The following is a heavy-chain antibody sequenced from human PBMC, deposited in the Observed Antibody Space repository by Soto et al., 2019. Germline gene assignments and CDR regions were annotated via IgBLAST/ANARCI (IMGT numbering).Heavy chain of an antibody. CDR1: GYTFKSYD. CDR3: ARGSKGTYGMDV. V-gene: IGHV3-13*01. J-gene: IGHJ6*02. D-gene: IGHD3-10*01. CDR2: IGSAGDS. Sequence: GGSLRLSCAASGYTFKSYDMHWVRQVTGKGLEWVSVIGSAGDSNYAPSVKGRFTISRENAKNSLYLQMNSLRAGDTAVYYCARGSKGTYGMDVWGQGTTVTVSS.